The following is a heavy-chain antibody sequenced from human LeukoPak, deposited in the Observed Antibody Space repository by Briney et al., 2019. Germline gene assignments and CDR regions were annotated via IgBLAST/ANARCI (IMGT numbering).Heavy chain of an antibody. CDR2: INPSGGST. CDR3: ARGRVFYDSSGYFPVAFDI. J-gene: IGHJ3*02. CDR1: GYTFTSYY. Sequence: ASVKVSCKASGYTFTSYYMHWVRQAPGQGLEWMGIINPSGGSTSYAQKFQGRVTMTRDTSTSTVYMELSSLRSEDTAVYYCARGRVFYDSSGYFPVAFDIWGQGTMVTVSS. V-gene: IGHV1-46*01. D-gene: IGHD3-22*01.